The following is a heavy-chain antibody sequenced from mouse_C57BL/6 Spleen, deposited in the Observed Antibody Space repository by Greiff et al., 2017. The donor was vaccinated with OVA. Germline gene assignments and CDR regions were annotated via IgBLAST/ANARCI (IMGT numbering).Heavy chain of an antibody. CDR1: GYAFTNYL. CDR3: ARDYGNYESWFAY. Sequence: QVQLKQSGAELVRPGTSVKVSCKASGYAFTNYLIEWVKQRPGQGLEWIGVINPGSGGTNYNEKFKGKATLTADKSSSTAYMQLSSLTSEDSAVYFCARDYGNYESWFAYWGQGTLVTVSA. D-gene: IGHD2-1*01. V-gene: IGHV1-54*01. CDR2: INPGSGGT. J-gene: IGHJ3*01.